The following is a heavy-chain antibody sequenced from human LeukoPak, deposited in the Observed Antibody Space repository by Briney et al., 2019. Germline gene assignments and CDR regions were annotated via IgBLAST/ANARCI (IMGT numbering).Heavy chain of an antibody. J-gene: IGHJ4*02. D-gene: IGHD4-17*01. CDR2: IGGSGGST. CDR1: GFTFSTYA. CDR3: AKSSLVTTPLYYFDY. V-gene: IGHV3-23*01. Sequence: GSLRLSCAASGFTFSTYAMSWVRQAPGKGLAWISVIGGSGGSTYYADSVKGRFTISRDNSKNTLYLQMNSLRAEDTAVYYCAKSSLVTTPLYYFDYWGQGTLVTVSS.